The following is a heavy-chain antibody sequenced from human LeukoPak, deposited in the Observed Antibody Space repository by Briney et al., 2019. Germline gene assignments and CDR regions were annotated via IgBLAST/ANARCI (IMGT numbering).Heavy chain of an antibody. D-gene: IGHD1-1*01. CDR3: ARDSTTMGARWFDP. J-gene: IGHJ5*02. Sequence: PSETLSLTCTVSGASLSGFYWSWIRQPPGAGLEWIGYVYYSGSSTYNPSLKSRVTISVDTSKNQFSLRLGSVTAADTAVYYCARDSTTMGARWFDPWGQGILVTVSS. V-gene: IGHV4-59*01. CDR2: VYYSGSS. CDR1: GASLSGFY.